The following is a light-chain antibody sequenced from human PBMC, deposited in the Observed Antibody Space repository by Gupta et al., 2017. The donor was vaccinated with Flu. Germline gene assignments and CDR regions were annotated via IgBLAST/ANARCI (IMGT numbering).Light chain of an antibody. CDR3: QQLNIYPPIT. J-gene: IGKJ5*01. V-gene: IGKV1-9*01. CDR2: AAS. CDR1: QVIGSY. Sequence: DIHLTQSPSFLSASVGDRVTITCRASQVIGSYFAWYQQKPGKAPKLLIYAASTWQSGVPSRFSGRGSGTEFTLTISSRQPEDFASYYCQQLNIYPPITFGQGTPLEIK.